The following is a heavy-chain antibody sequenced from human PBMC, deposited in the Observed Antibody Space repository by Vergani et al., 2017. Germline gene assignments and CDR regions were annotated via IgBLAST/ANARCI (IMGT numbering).Heavy chain of an antibody. CDR1: GGTFSSYT. V-gene: IGHV1-46*01. CDR3: ARDPSSGYYNWFDP. CDR2: INPSGGST. J-gene: IGHJ5*02. Sequence: QVQLVQSGAEVKKPGSSVKVSCKASGGTFSSYTISWVRQAPGQGLEWMGIINPSGGSTSYAQKFQGRVTMTRDTSTSTVYMELSSLRSEDTAVYYCARDPSSGYYNWFDPWGQGTLVTVSS. D-gene: IGHD3-22*01.